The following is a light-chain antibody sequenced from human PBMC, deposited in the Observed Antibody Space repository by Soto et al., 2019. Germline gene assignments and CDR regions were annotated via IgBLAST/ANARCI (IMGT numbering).Light chain of an antibody. CDR3: QQYNDLPLWT. CDR1: QSVSNN. V-gene: IGKV3-15*01. Sequence: ILMTQSPDTLSLSPGDRATLSCSASQSVSNNLAWYQQRPGQAPRLLIYGASTRATGIPARFSGSGSGTEFTLTISSLQSEDFAVYYCQQYNDLPLWTFGQGAKVAIK. J-gene: IGKJ1*01. CDR2: GAS.